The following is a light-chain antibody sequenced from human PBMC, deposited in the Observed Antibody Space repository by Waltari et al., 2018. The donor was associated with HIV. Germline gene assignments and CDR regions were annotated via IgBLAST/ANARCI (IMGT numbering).Light chain of an antibody. CDR2: NDD. CDR1: RSNIGSNT. V-gene: IGLV1-44*01. Sequence: QSVLTQPPSASGIPGQRVTIRCSGTRSNIGSNTVNWYQKLPGTAPKLLIYNDDQRPLGVPERFSGSRSGTSAALAINGLQSEDEADYYCASWDDRLNGQGVFGGGTTLTVL. J-gene: IGLJ3*02. CDR3: ASWDDRLNGQGV.